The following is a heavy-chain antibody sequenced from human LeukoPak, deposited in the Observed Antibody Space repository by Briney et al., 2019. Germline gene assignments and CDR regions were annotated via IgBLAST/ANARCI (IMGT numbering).Heavy chain of an antibody. Sequence: ASVKVSCKASGYTFTGYSMHWVRQAPGQGLEWMGWINPNSGGTNYAQKFQGRVTMTRDTSISTAYMELSRLRSDDTAVYYCARFPSFYDSSGYDYAPPDYWGQGTLVTVSS. CDR1: GYTFTGYS. V-gene: IGHV1-2*02. CDR3: ARFPSFYDSSGYDYAPPDY. J-gene: IGHJ4*02. CDR2: INPNSGGT. D-gene: IGHD3-22*01.